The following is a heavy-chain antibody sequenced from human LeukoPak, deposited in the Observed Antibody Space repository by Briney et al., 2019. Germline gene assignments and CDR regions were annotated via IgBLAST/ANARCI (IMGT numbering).Heavy chain of an antibody. V-gene: IGHV4-34*01. D-gene: IGHD2-2*01. CDR3: ARGGTGYQLLPTKKDYSYYYIDV. Sequence: PSETLSLTCAVYGGSSSDYFWSWIRQPPGKGLEWIGEINHGGSTNYNPSLKSRITISVDTSKNQFSLKLSSMTAADTAVYYCARGGTGYQLLPTKKDYSYYYIDVWGKGTTVTVSS. CDR1: GGSSSDYF. J-gene: IGHJ6*03. CDR2: INHGGST.